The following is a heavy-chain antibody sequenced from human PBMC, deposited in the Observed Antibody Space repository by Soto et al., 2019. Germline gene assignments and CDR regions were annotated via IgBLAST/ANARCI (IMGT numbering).Heavy chain of an antibody. CDR2: IYPGDSDT. CDR1: GYSFTSYW. D-gene: IGHD6-19*01. CDR3: ARHPGRPGIAVAGTPQSDYYYGMDV. J-gene: IGHJ6*02. Sequence: GESLKISCKGSGYSFTSYWIGWVRQMPGKGLEWIGIIYPGDSDTRYSPSFQGQVTISADKSISTAYLQWSSLKASDTAMYYCARHPGRPGIAVAGTPQSDYYYGMDVWGQGTTVTVSS. V-gene: IGHV5-51*01.